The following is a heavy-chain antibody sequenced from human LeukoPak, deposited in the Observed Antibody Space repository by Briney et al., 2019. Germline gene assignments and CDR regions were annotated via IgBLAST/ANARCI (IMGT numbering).Heavy chain of an antibody. CDR3: ARVGRRERIDNNWFDP. V-gene: IGHV1-18*01. D-gene: IGHD3-9*01. CDR1: GYTFTSCG. Sequence: ASVKVSCKASGYTFTSCGISWVRPAPGQGLAWMRWISAYNGNTNYAQKLQGRVTMTTDTSTSTAYMEPRSLRSDDTAVYYCARVGRRERIDNNWFDPWGQGTLVTVSS. J-gene: IGHJ5*02. CDR2: ISAYNGNT.